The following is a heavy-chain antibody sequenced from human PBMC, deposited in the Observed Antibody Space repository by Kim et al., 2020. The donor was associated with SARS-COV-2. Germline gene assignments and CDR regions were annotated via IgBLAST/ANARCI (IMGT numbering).Heavy chain of an antibody. CDR2: INPSGGST. Sequence: ASVKVSCKASGYTFTSYYMHWVRQAPGQGLEWMGIINPSGGSTSYAQKFQGRVTMTRDTSTSTVYMELSSLRSEDTAVYYCATLMGYYYDTLVAFDIWGQGTMVTVSS. CDR1: GYTFTSYY. J-gene: IGHJ3*02. CDR3: ATLMGYYYDTLVAFDI. V-gene: IGHV1-46*01. D-gene: IGHD3-22*01.